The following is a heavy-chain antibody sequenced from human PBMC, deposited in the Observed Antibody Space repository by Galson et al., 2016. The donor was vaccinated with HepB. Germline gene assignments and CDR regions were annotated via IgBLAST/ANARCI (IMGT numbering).Heavy chain of an antibody. Sequence: SLRLSCAASGFTFSTYEMTWVRQAPGKGLEWVSYISTSGRDIYYAESVKGRFTISRDNAKNSLYLQMNSLRAEDTAIYYCVRDKGVNCGGSCWGGGFDFWGQGTLVTVSS. CDR3: VRDKGVNCGGSCWGGGFDF. D-gene: IGHD2-15*01. V-gene: IGHV3-48*03. J-gene: IGHJ3*01. CDR1: GFTFSTYE. CDR2: ISTSGRDI.